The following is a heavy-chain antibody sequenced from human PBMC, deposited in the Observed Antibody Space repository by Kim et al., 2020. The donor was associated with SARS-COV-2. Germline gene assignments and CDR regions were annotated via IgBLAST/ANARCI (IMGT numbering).Heavy chain of an antibody. D-gene: IGHD3-3*01. CDR3: ARDADFWSGWDPWAFDI. Sequence: ASVKVSCKASGYTFTSYGISWVRQAPGQGLEWMGWISAYNGNTNYAQKLQGRVTMTTDTSTSTAYMELRSLRSDDTAVYYCARDADFWSGWDPWAFDIWGQGTMVTVSS. CDR2: ISAYNGNT. CDR1: GYTFTSYG. V-gene: IGHV1-18*01. J-gene: IGHJ3*02.